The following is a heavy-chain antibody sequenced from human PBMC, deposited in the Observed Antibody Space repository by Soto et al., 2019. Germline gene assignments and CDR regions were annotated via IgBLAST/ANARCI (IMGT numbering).Heavy chain of an antibody. Sequence: PSETLSLTCTVSGGSISSGSYYWSWIRPHPGKGLEWMGYIYYSGNTYYNPSLKSRVTISVDTSKNQFSLKLSSVTAADTAVYFCARGSWAFYYFDYWGQGTLVTVSS. J-gene: IGHJ4*02. D-gene: IGHD7-27*01. V-gene: IGHV4-31*03. CDR1: GGSISSGSYY. CDR3: ARGSWAFYYFDY. CDR2: IYYSGNT.